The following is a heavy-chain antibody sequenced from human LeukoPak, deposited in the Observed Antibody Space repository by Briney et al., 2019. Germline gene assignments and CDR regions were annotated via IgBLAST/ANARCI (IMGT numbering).Heavy chain of an antibody. Sequence: ASVKVSCKASGYSFTGHNMHWVRQAPGQGLEWMGWINPKSGGTNYAQKFQGRVTMTRDTPISTAYMEMSSLRSEGTGVDYCARNLWFGESSDAFDMWGEGTMVSVSS. J-gene: IGHJ3*02. V-gene: IGHV1-2*02. D-gene: IGHD3-10*01. CDR2: INPKSGGT. CDR3: ARNLWFGESSDAFDM. CDR1: GYSFTGHN.